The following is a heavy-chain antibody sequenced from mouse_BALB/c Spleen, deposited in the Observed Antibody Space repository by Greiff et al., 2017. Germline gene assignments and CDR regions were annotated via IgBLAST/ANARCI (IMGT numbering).Heavy chain of an antibody. V-gene: IGHV2-2*02. J-gene: IGHJ2*01. Sequence: QVHVKQSGPGLVQPSQSLSITCTVSGFSLTSYGVHWVRQSPGKGLEWLGVIWSGGSTDYNAAFISRLSISKDNSKSQVFFKMNSLQANDTAIYYCARNSYDGYYGYFDYWGQGTTLTVSS. CDR1: GFSLTSYG. CDR2: IWSGGST. D-gene: IGHD2-3*01. CDR3: ARNSYDGYYGYFDY.